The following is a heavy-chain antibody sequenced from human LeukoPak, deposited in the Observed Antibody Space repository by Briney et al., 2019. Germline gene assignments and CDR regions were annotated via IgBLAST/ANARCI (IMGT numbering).Heavy chain of an antibody. CDR1: GGSISSGGYY. CDR3: ARETRDDYYYYYGMDV. Sequence: SETLSLTRTVSGGSISSGGYYWSWIRQHPGKGLEWIGYIYYSGSTYYNPSLKSRVTISVDTSKNQFSLKLSSVTAADTAVYYCARETRDDYYYYYGMDVWGQGTTVTVSS. CDR2: IYYSGST. J-gene: IGHJ6*02. V-gene: IGHV4-31*03.